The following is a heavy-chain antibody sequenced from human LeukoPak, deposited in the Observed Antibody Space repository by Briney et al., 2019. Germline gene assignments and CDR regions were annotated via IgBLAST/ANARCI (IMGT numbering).Heavy chain of an antibody. D-gene: IGHD6-19*01. J-gene: IGHJ4*02. V-gene: IGHV3-23*01. CDR1: GFTFSSYA. Sequence: PGGSLRLSCAASGFTFSSYAMSWVRQAPGKGLEWVSAISGSGGSTYYADSVKGRFTISRDNSKNTLYLQMNSLRAEDTAVYYCAKDPFMLGRILAVAGIFFRWGQGTLVTVSS. CDR2: ISGSGGST. CDR3: AKDPFMLGRILAVAGIFFR.